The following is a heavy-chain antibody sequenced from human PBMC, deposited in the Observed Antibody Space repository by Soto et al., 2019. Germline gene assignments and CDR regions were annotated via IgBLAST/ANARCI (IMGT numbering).Heavy chain of an antibody. V-gene: IGHV1-24*01. J-gene: IGHJ4*02. CDR2: FDPEDGET. CDR3: ATTPSTYYYGSGSVGPWPFGTKNGRLIGPTEN. CDR1: GYTLTELS. Sequence: ASVKVSCKVSGYTLTELSMHWVRQAPGKGLEWMGGFDPEDGETIYAQKFQGRVTMTEDTSTDTAYMELSSLRSEDTAVYYCATTPSTYYYGSGSVGPWPFGTKNGRLIGPTENWGQGTLVTVSS. D-gene: IGHD3-10*01.